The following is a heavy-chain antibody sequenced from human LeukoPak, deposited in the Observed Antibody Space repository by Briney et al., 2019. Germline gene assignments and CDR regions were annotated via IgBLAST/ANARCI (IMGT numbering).Heavy chain of an antibody. CDR3: ARVYDYVWGNYRYTTFDY. V-gene: IGHV3-74*01. D-gene: IGHD3-16*02. Sequence: GGSLRLSCEASGFTFSRYWMHWVRQAPGKGLVWVSRINSDGSRTTYADSVKGRFTVTRDNAKNSMYVQMNSLRAEDTAIYYCARVYDYVWGNYRYTTFDYWGQGTLVTVSS. CDR2: INSDGSRT. J-gene: IGHJ4*02. CDR1: GFTFSRYW.